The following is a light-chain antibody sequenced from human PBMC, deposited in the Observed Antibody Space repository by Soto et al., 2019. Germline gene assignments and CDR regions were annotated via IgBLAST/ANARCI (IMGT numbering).Light chain of an antibody. J-gene: IGLJ1*01. CDR1: SSDVGGYNY. Sequence: QSALTQPASVSGSPGQSITVSCTGTSSDVGGYNYVSWYPHYPGKVPRLMIYDVTNRPSGVSNRFSGSKSGNTASLTNSGLQAEDEADYYCSSYGRGSTYVFGSGTKVTVL. CDR3: SSYGRGSTYV. V-gene: IGLV2-14*03. CDR2: DVT.